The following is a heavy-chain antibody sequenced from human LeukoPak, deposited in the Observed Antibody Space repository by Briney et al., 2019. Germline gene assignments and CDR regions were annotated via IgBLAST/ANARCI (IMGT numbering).Heavy chain of an antibody. J-gene: IGHJ4*02. Sequence: GGSLRLSCAASGFTLSSYWMHWVRQAPGKGLVWVSGIDSDGRSTSYADSVKGRFTISRDPAKNTLSLQMNSLRAEDTAVYYCARDTAPSYWGQGTLVTVSS. D-gene: IGHD5-18*01. V-gene: IGHV3-74*01. CDR1: GFTLSSYW. CDR3: ARDTAPSY. CDR2: IDSDGRST.